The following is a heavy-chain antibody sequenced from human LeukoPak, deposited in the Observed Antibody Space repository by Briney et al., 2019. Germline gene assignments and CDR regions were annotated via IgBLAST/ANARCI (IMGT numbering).Heavy chain of an antibody. CDR2: ISGSGGST. Sequence: PGGSLRLSCAASGFTFSSYGMHWVRQAPGKGLEWVSAISGSGGSTYYADSVKGRFTISRDNSKNTLYLQMNSLRAEDTAVYYCALYNTYNWFDPWGQGTLVTVSS. J-gene: IGHJ5*02. CDR1: GFTFSSYG. CDR3: ALYNTYNWFDP. D-gene: IGHD5-24*01. V-gene: IGHV3-23*01.